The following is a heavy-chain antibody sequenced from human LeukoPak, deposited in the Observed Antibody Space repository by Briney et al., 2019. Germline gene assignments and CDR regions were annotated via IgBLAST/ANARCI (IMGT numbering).Heavy chain of an antibody. D-gene: IGHD5-12*01. CDR1: GFTFSSYS. CDR3: ARAGMWLRFLFDN. Sequence: PGGSLRLSCAASGFTFSSYSMNWVRQAPGKGLERVSYISSSSSTIYYADSVKGRFTISRDNAKNSLYLQMNSLRAEDTAVYYCARAGMWLRFLFDNWGQGTLVTVSS. J-gene: IGHJ4*02. V-gene: IGHV3-48*01. CDR2: ISSSSSTI.